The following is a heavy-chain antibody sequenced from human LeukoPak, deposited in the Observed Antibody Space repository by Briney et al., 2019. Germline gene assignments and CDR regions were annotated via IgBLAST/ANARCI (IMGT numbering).Heavy chain of an antibody. Sequence: GASVKVSCKASGYTFTSYDINWVRQATGQGLEWMGWMNPNSGNTGFAQKFQGRVTMTRNTSISTAYMELSSLRSEATAVYYCARGPHHYDFVDYGMDVWGQGTTVTVSS. CDR3: ARGPHHYDFVDYGMDV. V-gene: IGHV1-8*01. D-gene: IGHD3-3*01. CDR2: MNPNSGNT. CDR1: GYTFTSYD. J-gene: IGHJ6*02.